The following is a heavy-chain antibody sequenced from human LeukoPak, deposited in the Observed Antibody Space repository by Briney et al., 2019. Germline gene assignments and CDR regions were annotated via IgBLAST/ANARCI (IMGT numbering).Heavy chain of an antibody. V-gene: IGHV4-4*07. CDR3: ARDRTDDILTGYYLVGWFDP. CDR1: GGSISSYY. Sequence: SETLSLTCTVSGGSISSYYWSWIRQPAGKGLEWIGRIYTSGSTNYNPSLKSRVTMSVDTSKNQFSLKLSSVTAAGTAVYYCARDRTDDILTGYYLVGWFDPWGQGTLVTVSS. CDR2: IYTSGST. D-gene: IGHD3-9*01. J-gene: IGHJ5*02.